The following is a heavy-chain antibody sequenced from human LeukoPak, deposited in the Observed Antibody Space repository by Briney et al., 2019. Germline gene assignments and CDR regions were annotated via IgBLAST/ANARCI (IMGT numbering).Heavy chain of an antibody. CDR3: AKDKGDFWSGHHY. D-gene: IGHD3-3*01. V-gene: IGHV3-21*04. CDR1: GFTFSSYS. CDR2: ISSGSGYI. J-gene: IGHJ4*02. Sequence: GGSLRLSCAASGFTFSSYSMNWVRQAPGKGLEWVSSISSGSGYIDYADSVKGRFTVSRDNSKNTLYLQMSSLRAEDTAVYYCAKDKGDFWSGHHYWGQGTLVTVSS.